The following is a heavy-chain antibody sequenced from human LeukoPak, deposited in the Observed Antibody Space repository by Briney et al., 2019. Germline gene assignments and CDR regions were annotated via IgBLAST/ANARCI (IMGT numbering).Heavy chain of an antibody. CDR1: GFTFSSYG. Sequence: GGSLRLSCAASGFTFSSYGMHWVRQAPGKGLEWVAFIRYDGSNKYYADSVKGRFTISRDNSKNTLYLQMNSLRTEDTAVYYCAKMEGGNGDPYYFDYWGQGTLVTVSS. CDR3: AKMEGGNGDPYYFDY. CDR2: IRYDGSNK. V-gene: IGHV3-30*02. D-gene: IGHD4-23*01. J-gene: IGHJ4*02.